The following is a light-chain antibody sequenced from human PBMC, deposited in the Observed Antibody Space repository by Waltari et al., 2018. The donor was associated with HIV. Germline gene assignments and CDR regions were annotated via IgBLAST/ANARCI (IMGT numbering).Light chain of an antibody. Sequence: QSALTQPASVSGSPGQSLTISCTGTSRDVGSYTLVSWYQQHPGKAPTLMVYEVSKRPSGVSNRFSGSKSGNTASLTISGLQAEDEADYYCCSYADSPPYVFGTGTKVTVL. V-gene: IGLV2-23*02. CDR1: SRDVGSYTL. CDR3: CSYADSPPYV. CDR2: EVS. J-gene: IGLJ1*01.